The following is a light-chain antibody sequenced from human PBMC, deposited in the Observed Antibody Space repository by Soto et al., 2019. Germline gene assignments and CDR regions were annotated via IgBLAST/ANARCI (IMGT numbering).Light chain of an antibody. CDR1: SSDVGGYNY. Sequence: QSALTQPASVSGSPGQSITIPCTGTSSDVGGYNYVSWYQQHQGKAPKLMIYHVSNRPSGVSYRFSGSKSGNTASLTISGLQAEDEADYYSTSYTTSSTYVFGTGTKDTDL. V-gene: IGLV2-14*01. CDR2: HVS. CDR3: TSYTTSSTYV. J-gene: IGLJ1*01.